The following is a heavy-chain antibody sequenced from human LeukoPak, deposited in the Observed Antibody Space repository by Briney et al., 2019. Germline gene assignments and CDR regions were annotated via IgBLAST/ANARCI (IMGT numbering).Heavy chain of an antibody. D-gene: IGHD3-10*01. J-gene: IGHJ4*02. CDR3: ARLKYYGSGSYYFAY. V-gene: IGHV5-10-1*01. CDR2: IDPSDSYT. Sequence: GESLKISCKGSGYSFTNYWITWVGQMPGKGLEWMGRIDPSDSYTNYSPSFQGHVTISADRSISAAYLQWSSLKASDTAMYYCARLKYYGSGSYYFAYWGQGTLVTVSS. CDR1: GYSFTNYW.